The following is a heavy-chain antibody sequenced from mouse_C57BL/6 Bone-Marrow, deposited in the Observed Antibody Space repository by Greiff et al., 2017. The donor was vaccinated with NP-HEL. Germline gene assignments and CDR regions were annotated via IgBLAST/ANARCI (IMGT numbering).Heavy chain of an antibody. D-gene: IGHD2-4*01. CDR1: GYTFTSYW. Sequence: VQLQQPGAELVKPGASVKLSCKASGYTFTSYWMHWVKQRPGQGLEWIGMIHPNSGSTNYNEKFKRKATLTVDKSSSTAYMQLSSLTSEDSAVYYCARLGLPLAYWVQGTLVTVSA. CDR2: IHPNSGST. J-gene: IGHJ3*01. CDR3: ARLGLPLAY. V-gene: IGHV1-64*01.